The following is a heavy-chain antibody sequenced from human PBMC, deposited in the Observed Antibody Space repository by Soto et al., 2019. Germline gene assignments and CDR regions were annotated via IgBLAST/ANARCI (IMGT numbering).Heavy chain of an antibody. Sequence: APGKGLEWVSVIYSGGSTYYADSVKGRFTISRDNSKNTLYLQMNSLRAEDTAVYYCASDFVVPAAMSLARYYCSGMDVWGQGTTVTVSS. J-gene: IGHJ6*02. CDR3: ASDFVVPAAMSLARYYCSGMDV. CDR2: IYSGGST. V-gene: IGHV3-66*01. D-gene: IGHD2-2*01.